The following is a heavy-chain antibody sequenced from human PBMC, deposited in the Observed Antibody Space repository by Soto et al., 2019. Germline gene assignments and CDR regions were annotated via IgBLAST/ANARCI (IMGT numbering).Heavy chain of an antibody. Sequence: PGGSLRLSCAASGFIFSTYDMNWVRQAPGKGLEWVSVISGSGDFTFYADSVKGRFTISRDNSKKTLYLHMNGLSAEDTAVYFCARDIYYDASGYFDYWGQGTQVTVSS. V-gene: IGHV3-23*01. J-gene: IGHJ4*02. D-gene: IGHD3-22*01. CDR3: ARDIYYDASGYFDY. CDR1: GFIFSTYD. CDR2: ISGSGDFT.